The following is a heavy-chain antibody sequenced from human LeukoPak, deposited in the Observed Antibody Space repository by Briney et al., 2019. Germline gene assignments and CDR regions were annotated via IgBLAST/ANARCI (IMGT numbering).Heavy chain of an antibody. D-gene: IGHD3-3*01. Sequence: GGSLRLSCAASGFTFSSYAMHWVRQAPGKGLEWVAVISYDGSNKYYADSVKGRFTISRDNSKNTLYLQMNSLRAEGTAVYYCARDSNYDFLFDYWGQGTLVTVSS. V-gene: IGHV3-30-3*01. CDR3: ARDSNYDFLFDY. CDR2: ISYDGSNK. CDR1: GFTFSSYA. J-gene: IGHJ4*02.